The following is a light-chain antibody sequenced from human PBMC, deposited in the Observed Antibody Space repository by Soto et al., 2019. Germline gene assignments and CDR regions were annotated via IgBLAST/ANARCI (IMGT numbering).Light chain of an antibody. V-gene: IGKV3-11*01. Sequence: EIVLTQPPATLPLPPEERATLSCRPSQSVPSTLVWYQQKPGQAPSPLIYGASNRATGIPARFSGSGSGTDFTLTISSLEAEDFAVYYCHQRSNWPWTFGQGTKVEMK. CDR3: HQRSNWPWT. J-gene: IGKJ1*01. CDR1: QSVPST. CDR2: GAS.